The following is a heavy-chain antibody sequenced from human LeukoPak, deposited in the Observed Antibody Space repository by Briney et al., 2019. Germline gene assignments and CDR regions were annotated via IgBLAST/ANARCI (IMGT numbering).Heavy chain of an antibody. CDR1: GSSFTSYW. Sequence: GESLKISCKGSGSSFTSYWIGWVRPLPGKGLEWMGIIYPGDSDTRYSPSFQGQVTISADKSISTAYLQWNSLKASDTAMYYCARHRTPVLRFLEWLFGYFDYWGQGTLVTVSS. CDR2: IYPGDSDT. CDR3: ARHRTPVLRFLEWLFGYFDY. J-gene: IGHJ4*02. V-gene: IGHV5-51*01. D-gene: IGHD3-3*01.